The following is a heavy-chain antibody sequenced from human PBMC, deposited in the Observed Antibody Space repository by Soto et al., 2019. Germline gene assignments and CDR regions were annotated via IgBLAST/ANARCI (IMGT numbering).Heavy chain of an antibody. V-gene: IGHV1-18*01. Sequence: QVQLVQSGAEVKKPGASVKVSCKASGYTFTSYGISWVRQAPGQGLEWMGWISAYNGNTNYAQKLQGRVTMTTDTSTSTGYMEVKSLKSDDTAVDYFSGTPDYRGHFYQYYHLDRWGKGTTVTVSS. J-gene: IGHJ6*03. D-gene: IGHD4-17*01. CDR2: ISAYNGNT. CDR1: GYTFTSYG. CDR3: SGTPDYRGHFYQYYHLDR.